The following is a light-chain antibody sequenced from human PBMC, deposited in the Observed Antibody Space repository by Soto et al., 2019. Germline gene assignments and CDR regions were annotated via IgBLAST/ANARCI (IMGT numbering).Light chain of an antibody. Sequence: EIVLTQSPGPLSFFPGETATPSCRASQTVNSDYLAWFQQRPGQAPRLLIFATSRRATDIPDRFSGSGSGTDFTLAIRRLEPEDFAVYYCHQFGYSPRTFGQGTKVDIK. CDR2: ATS. CDR1: QTVNSDY. V-gene: IGKV3-20*01. CDR3: HQFGYSPRT. J-gene: IGKJ1*01.